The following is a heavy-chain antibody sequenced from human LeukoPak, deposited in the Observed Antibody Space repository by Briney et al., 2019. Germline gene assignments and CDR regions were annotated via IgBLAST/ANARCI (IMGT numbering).Heavy chain of an antibody. Sequence: GPLILSCASSGFTCSSYSMNWVRQAPGKGLEWVSSISSSSSYIYSADSGKGRFTISRDNAKNSLFLQMNSLRAEDTAFYYCAKLLRDATIYDFWGHGALVAVSS. J-gene: IGHJ4*01. V-gene: IGHV3-21*01. CDR2: ISSSSSYI. D-gene: IGHD5-24*01. CDR3: AKLLRDATIYDF. CDR1: GFTCSSYS.